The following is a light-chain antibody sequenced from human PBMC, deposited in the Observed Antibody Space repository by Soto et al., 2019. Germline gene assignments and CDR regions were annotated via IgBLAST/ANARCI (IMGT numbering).Light chain of an antibody. J-gene: IGKJ1*01. CDR3: QQYKNWPT. Sequence: ETVMTQSPVTLSVSPGERATLSCRASQSVRNNLAWYQQKPGRAPRLLIYDASTRATGIPARFSGGGSGTDFTLIISSLQSEDSAIYYCQQYKNWPTFGQGTKVDIK. CDR2: DAS. CDR1: QSVRNN. V-gene: IGKV3-15*01.